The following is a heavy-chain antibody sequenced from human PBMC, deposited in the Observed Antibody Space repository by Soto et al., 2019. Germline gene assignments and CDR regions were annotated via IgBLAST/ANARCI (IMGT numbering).Heavy chain of an antibody. CDR3: ARSGIAAAGEFDY. D-gene: IGHD6-13*01. Sequence: QVQLVESGGGVVQPGRSLRLSCAASGFTFSSYGMHWVRQAPGKGLEWVAVIWYDGSNKYYADSVKGRFTISRDNSKNTLYLQMSSLRAEDTAVYYCARSGIAAAGEFDYWGQGTLVTVSS. CDR2: IWYDGSNK. CDR1: GFTFSSYG. V-gene: IGHV3-33*01. J-gene: IGHJ4*02.